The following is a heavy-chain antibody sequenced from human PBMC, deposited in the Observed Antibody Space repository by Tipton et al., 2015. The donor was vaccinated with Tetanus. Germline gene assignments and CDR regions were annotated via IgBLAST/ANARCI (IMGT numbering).Heavy chain of an antibody. CDR1: GDSISSAGYS. D-gene: IGHD3-3*01. CDR2: IYHNGGT. J-gene: IGHJ4*02. V-gene: IGHV4-30-2*02. CDR3: ARIHDFLSGHFDF. Sequence: TLSLTCAVSGDSISSAGYSWSWIRQPPGKGLEWIGFIYHNGGTYYNPSLKSRATISVDRSKNQFSLKLSSVTAADTGVYYCARIHDFLSGHFDFWGPGTLVTVSS.